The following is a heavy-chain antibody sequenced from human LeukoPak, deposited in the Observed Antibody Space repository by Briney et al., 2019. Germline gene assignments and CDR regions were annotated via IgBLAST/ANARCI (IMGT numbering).Heavy chain of an antibody. CDR2: ISWDGGST. V-gene: IGHV3-43D*03. CDR3: AKADNRGIAVAGTLFY. Sequence: GGSLRLSCAASGFTFDDYAMYWVRQAPGKGLEWVSLISWDGGSTYYADSVKGRFTISRDNGKNSLYLQMNSLRAEDMALYYCAKADNRGIAVAGTLFYWGQGTLVTVSS. D-gene: IGHD6-19*01. CDR1: GFTFDDYA. J-gene: IGHJ4*02.